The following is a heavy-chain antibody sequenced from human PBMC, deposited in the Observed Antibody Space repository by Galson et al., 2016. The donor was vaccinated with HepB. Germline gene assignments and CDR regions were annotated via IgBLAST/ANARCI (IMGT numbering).Heavy chain of an antibody. V-gene: IGHV5-51*01. Sequence: SGAEVKKPGESLKISCKGSGYSFSSYWIGWVRQLPGKGLEWMGSIYPGDSDIRYNPSFQGQVTISVDKSISTAYLQWSSLKASDTAMYYCARDGVDYSSTSVAFDIWGPGTMVIVSS. CDR3: ARDGVDYSSTSVAFDI. CDR2: IYPGDSDI. D-gene: IGHD4-11*01. CDR1: GYSFSSYW. J-gene: IGHJ3*02.